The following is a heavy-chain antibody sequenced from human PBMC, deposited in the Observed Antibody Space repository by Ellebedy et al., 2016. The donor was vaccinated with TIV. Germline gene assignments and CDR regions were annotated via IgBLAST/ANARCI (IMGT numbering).Heavy chain of an antibody. CDR1: GGSISGYY. V-gene: IGHV4-59*01. CDR2: IYYSGST. J-gene: IGHJ4*02. CDR3: ARGLYGSFEY. Sequence: MPSETLSLTCTVSGGSISGYYWSRIRQPPGKGLEWIGYIYYSGSTKYNPSLKSRVTISVDTSKNQFSLKLSSVTVADTAVYYCARGLYGSFEYWGQGTLVTVSS. D-gene: IGHD3-16*01.